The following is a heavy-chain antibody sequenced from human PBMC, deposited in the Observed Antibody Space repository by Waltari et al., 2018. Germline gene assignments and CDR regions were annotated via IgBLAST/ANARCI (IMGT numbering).Heavy chain of an antibody. J-gene: IGHJ6*02. CDR3: ARDSPGVRRWVYYYYYYGMDV. CDR2: ISSSSSTI. V-gene: IGHV3-48*01. CDR1: GFTFSSYS. Sequence: EVQLVESGGGLVQPGGSLRLSCAASGFTFSSYSMNWVRQAPGKGLEWVSYISSSSSTIYYADSVKGRFTISRDNAKNSLYLQMNSLRAEDTAVYYCARDSPGVRRWVYYYYYYGMDVWGQGTTVTVSS. D-gene: IGHD6-13*01.